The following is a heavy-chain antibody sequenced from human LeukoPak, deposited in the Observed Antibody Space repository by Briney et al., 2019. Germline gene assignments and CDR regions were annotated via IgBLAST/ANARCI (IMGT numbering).Heavy chain of an antibody. V-gene: IGHV3-64D*06. D-gene: IGHD1-1*01. CDR1: GCTFSSYT. CDR2: ISSNGGST. CDR3: VSDERERGAYFEY. J-gene: IGHJ4*02. Sequence: GGSLRLSCSASGCTFSSYTMHWVRQAPGKGLEHVSAISSNGGSTYNAASVKGRFTISRDNSKNTLYLQMSSLRVENTAVYYCVSDERERGAYFEYWGQGTLVTVSS.